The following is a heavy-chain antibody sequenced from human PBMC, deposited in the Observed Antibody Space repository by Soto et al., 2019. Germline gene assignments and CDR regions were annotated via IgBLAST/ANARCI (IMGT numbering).Heavy chain of an antibody. D-gene: IGHD3-10*01. Sequence: SETLSLTCAVSGGSISSSNWWGWVRQPPGKGLEWIGEIYHSGSTNYNPSLKSRVTISVDKSKNQFSLKLSSVTAADTAVYYCARDLDAGARGVTDWLDHWGQGPLVTVYS. CDR3: ARDLDAGARGVTDWLDH. V-gene: IGHV4-4*02. CDR1: GGSISSSNW. CDR2: IYHSGST. J-gene: IGHJ5*02.